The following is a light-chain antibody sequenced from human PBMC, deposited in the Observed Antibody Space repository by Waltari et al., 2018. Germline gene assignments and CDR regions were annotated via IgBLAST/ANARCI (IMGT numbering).Light chain of an antibody. CDR3: HHYGNSPGP. J-gene: IGKJ1*01. CDR2: GAS. CDR1: QSFSTSH. V-gene: IGKV3-20*01. Sequence: EIVLTQFPGTLSLSPGERATLSCRASQSFSTSHLVWYHQKPGQAPRLLIYGASSRATGIPDRFSGSGSGTDFTLTISRLEPEDFAVYYCHHYGNSPGPFGQGTKVEIK.